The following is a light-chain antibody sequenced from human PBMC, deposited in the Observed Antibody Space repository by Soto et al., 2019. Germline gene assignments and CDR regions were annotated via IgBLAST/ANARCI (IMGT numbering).Light chain of an antibody. J-gene: IGKJ3*01. CDR2: WAS. V-gene: IGKV4-1*01. CDR1: QSVLYSSNNKNY. Sequence: DIVMTQSPDSLAVSLGERATINCKSSQSVLYSSNNKNYLAWYQQKPGQPPKLLIYWASTREFGVPDRFSGSGSGTDFTLTINSLQAEDVALYYCRQYYSTPSFGPGTKVDIK. CDR3: RQYYSTPS.